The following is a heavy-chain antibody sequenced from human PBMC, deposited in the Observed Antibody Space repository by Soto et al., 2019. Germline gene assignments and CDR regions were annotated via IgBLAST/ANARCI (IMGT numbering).Heavy chain of an antibody. V-gene: IGHV4-4*02. CDR1: GGTIRSPDW. D-gene: IGHD6-19*01. J-gene: IGHJ5*02. CDR2: IFQSGST. Sequence: SETLSLTCVVSGGTIRSPDWWTWVRQPPGKGLEWIGEIFQSGSTNYTPSLESRVTISVDKSKNQFSLTLTSVTAADTAVYFCARGRGRYSSGWSWFDPWGQGILVTVSS. CDR3: ARGRGRYSSGWSWFDP.